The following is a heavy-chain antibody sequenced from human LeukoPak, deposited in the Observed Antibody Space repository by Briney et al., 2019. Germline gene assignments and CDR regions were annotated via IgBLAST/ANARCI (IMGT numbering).Heavy chain of an antibody. Sequence: GGSLRLSCAASRFTFSHYAMHWVRQAPGKGLEWVSFISYDGSNEYYADSVKGRLTISRDNSKNTLYLQINSLRAEDTAVYYCAKGGGNDYYGMDVWGQGTTVIVSS. D-gene: IGHD6-25*01. CDR1: RFTFSHYA. CDR2: ISYDGSNE. V-gene: IGHV3-30-3*01. J-gene: IGHJ6*02. CDR3: AKGGGNDYYGMDV.